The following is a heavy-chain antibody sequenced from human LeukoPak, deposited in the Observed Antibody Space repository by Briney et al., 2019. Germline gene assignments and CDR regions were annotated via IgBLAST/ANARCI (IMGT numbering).Heavy chain of an antibody. J-gene: IGHJ4*02. CDR2: ITPSGGTT. Sequence: GGSLRLSCAASGFIFSSYAMSWVRQAPGKGLEWVSTITPSGGTTYYADSVKGRFTISRDNSKNTLYLQMNSLRVEDTAAYYCAKLAVANAGYWGQGTLVTVSS. CDR3: AKLAVANAGY. CDR1: GFIFSSYA. V-gene: IGHV3-23*01.